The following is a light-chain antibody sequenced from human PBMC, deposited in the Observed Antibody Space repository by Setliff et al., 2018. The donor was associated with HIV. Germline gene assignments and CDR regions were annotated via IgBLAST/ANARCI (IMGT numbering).Light chain of an antibody. CDR2: NVN. Sequence: QSALAQPASVSGSPGQSITISCTGTRSGVGGYDYVSWYQHHPGKAPKLIIYNVNKRPSGVSNRLSGSKSGNTASLTISGLQAEDEADYYCTSYTTSSSPYVFGTGTKVTVL. CDR1: RSGVGGYDY. CDR3: TSYTTSSSPYV. V-gene: IGLV2-14*03. J-gene: IGLJ1*01.